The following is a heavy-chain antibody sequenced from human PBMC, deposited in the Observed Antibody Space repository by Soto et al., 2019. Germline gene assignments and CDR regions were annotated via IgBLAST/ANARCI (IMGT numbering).Heavy chain of an antibody. CDR3: ARVFGFGGMDV. V-gene: IGHV4-59*12. Sequence: SETLSLTCTVSGASIYNYYWSWIRQPPGKGLEWIGYVYYTGSTLYNPSLESRVTVSVDTSKNQFSLKLTSVTAADTAVYYCARVFGFGGMDVWGQGTTVTVSS. D-gene: IGHD3-10*01. CDR1: GASIYNYY. CDR2: VYYTGST. J-gene: IGHJ6*02.